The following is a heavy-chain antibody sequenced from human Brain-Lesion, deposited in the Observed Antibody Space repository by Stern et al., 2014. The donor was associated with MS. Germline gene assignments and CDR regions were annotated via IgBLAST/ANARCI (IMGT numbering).Heavy chain of an antibody. CDR3: ARGRVVPGFQYYATDV. J-gene: IGHJ6*02. CDR1: GGSISSGGYY. Sequence: QVQLVESGPGLVKPSQTLSLSCTVSGGSISSGGYYWSWIRQPAGKGLEWIGRILTRGSTSYNPSLKSRVPISIATSKNQFSLRLNPMTAADTAVYYCARGRVVPGFQYYATDVWGQGTTVIVSS. D-gene: IGHD2-2*01. V-gene: IGHV4-61*02. CDR2: ILTRGST.